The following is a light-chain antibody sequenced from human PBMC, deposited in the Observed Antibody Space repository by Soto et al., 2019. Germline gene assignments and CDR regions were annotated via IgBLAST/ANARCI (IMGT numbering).Light chain of an antibody. CDR2: GAS. CDR1: QSVSSSY. CDR3: QPYDRALMDT. J-gene: IGKJ2*01. V-gene: IGKV3-20*01. Sequence: EIVLTQSPGTLSLSPGERATLSCRASQSVSSSYLAWYQQKPGQAPRLIIYGASSRATGIPDLFSGSGSARAVTLTVSRREPEDFAVYYCQPYDRALMDTFGQGTKLEIK.